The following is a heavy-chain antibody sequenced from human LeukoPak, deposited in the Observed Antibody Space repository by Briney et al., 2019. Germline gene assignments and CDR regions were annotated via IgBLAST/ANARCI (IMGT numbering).Heavy chain of an antibody. D-gene: IGHD3-3*01. J-gene: IGHJ4*02. V-gene: IGHV4-39*01. CDR2: IYYSGSA. Sequence: SSETLSLTCTVSGGSISSSSYYWGWIRQPPGKGLEWIGSIYYSGSAYYNPSLKSRVTISVDTSKNQFSLKLSSVTAADTAVYYCARHAINYDFWSDADDYWGQGTLVTVSS. CDR1: GGSISSSSYY. CDR3: ARHAINYDFWSDADDY.